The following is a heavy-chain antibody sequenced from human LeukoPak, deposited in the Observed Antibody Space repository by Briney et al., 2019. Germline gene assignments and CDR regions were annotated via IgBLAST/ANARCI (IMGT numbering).Heavy chain of an antibody. Sequence: SETLSLTCAVYGGSFSGYYWSWIRQPPGKGLEWIGEINHSGSTNYNPSLKSRVTISVDTSKNQFSLKLSSVTAADTAVYYCSIRSYYYYGMDVWGQGTTVTVSS. CDR3: SIRSYYYYGMDV. V-gene: IGHV4-34*01. J-gene: IGHJ6*02. D-gene: IGHD6-6*01. CDR2: INHSGST. CDR1: GGSFSGYY.